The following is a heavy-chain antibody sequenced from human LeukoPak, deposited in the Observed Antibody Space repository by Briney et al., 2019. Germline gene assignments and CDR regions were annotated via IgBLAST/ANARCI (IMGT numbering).Heavy chain of an antibody. D-gene: IGHD6-19*01. CDR3: ARDHLLTSGWNKKYNWFDP. V-gene: IGHV4-39*02. CDR1: GGSLSSSSYY. J-gene: IGHJ5*02. Sequence: PSETLSLTCTVSGGSLSSSSYYWGWIRQPPGKGLGCIGSFYYSGSTYYNPSLKSRGTILVDTSKNHISLKLSSVTAADTAVYYCARDHLLTSGWNKKYNWFDPWGEVTLVTVSS. CDR2: FYYSGST.